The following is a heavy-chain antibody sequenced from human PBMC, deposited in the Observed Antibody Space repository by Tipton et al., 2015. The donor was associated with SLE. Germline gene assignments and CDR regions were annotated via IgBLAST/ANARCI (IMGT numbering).Heavy chain of an antibody. D-gene: IGHD3-22*01. V-gene: IGHV3-30*02. CDR1: GFTFSTYG. CDR3: AKDRDFYDSSGSAAFDV. Sequence: SLRLSCAASGFTFSTYGMHWVRQAPGKGLEWVAFIWYDGSTKYYAHSVKGRFTISKDNSKNTVYLEVNSLTVEDTAVYYCAKDRDFYDSSGSAAFDVWGQGTMVTVSS. J-gene: IGHJ3*01. CDR2: IWYDGSTK.